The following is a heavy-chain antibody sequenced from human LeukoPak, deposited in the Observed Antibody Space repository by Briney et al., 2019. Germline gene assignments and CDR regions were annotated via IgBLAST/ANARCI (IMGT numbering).Heavy chain of an antibody. CDR3: ARGGGLDV. Sequence: GGSLRLSCAAPGFTFTNYWMSWVRQAPGKGLEWVASINHNGNVNYYVDSVKGRFTISRDNAKNSLYLRMSNLRAEDTAVYFCARGGGLDVWGQGATVTVSS. D-gene: IGHD3-16*01. CDR2: INHNGNVN. V-gene: IGHV3-7*03. CDR1: GFTFTNYW. J-gene: IGHJ6*02.